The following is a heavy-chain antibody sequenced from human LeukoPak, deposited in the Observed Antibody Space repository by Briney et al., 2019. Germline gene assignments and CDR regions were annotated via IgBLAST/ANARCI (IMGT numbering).Heavy chain of an antibody. Sequence: SETLSLTCTVSGGSISSHYWSWIRQPPGKGLEWIGYIYYSGSTNYNPSLKSRVTISVDTSKNQFSLKLSSVTAADTAVYYCARVGDEVPAAMAGLETGDYFDYWGQGTLVTVSS. D-gene: IGHD2-2*01. CDR3: ARVGDEVPAAMAGLETGDYFDY. CDR1: GGSISSHY. J-gene: IGHJ4*02. CDR2: IYYSGST. V-gene: IGHV4-59*11.